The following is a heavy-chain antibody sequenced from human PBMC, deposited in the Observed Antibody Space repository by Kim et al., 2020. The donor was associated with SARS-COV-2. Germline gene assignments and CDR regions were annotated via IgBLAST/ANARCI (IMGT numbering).Heavy chain of an antibody. Sequence: GGSLRLSCAASGFTFSSYSMNWVRQAPGKGLEWVSSISSSSSYIYYADSVKGRFTISRDNAKNSLYLQMNSLRAEDTAVYYCARFCSTSCYTRVSFDYWGQGTLVTVSS. J-gene: IGHJ4*02. D-gene: IGHD2-2*02. CDR3: ARFCSTSCYTRVSFDY. V-gene: IGHV3-21*01. CDR2: ISSSSSYI. CDR1: GFTFSSYS.